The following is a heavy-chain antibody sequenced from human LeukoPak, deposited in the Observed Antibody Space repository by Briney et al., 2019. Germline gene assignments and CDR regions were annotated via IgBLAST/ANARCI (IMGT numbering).Heavy chain of an antibody. CDR1: GGSISSSNX. CDR2: VFHGGST. D-gene: IGHD3-10*01. V-gene: IGHV4-4*02. Sequence: SETLSLTCAVSGGSISSSNXXSXVRQPPGKGLEXIGXVFHGGSTNFNPSLKSRVTISVDRSKNQFSLRLSSVTAADTAVYFCARGEEHGSGTVQFDYWGQGTLVTVSS. CDR3: ARGEEHGSGTVQFDY. J-gene: IGHJ4*02.